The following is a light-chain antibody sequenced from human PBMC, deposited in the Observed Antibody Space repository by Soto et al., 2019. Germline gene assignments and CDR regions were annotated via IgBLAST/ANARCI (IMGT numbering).Light chain of an antibody. Sequence: EVVMTLSPATLSVSPAERATLSCRASQSVSSNLAWYQQKPGQAPRLLIYGASSRATGIPDRFSGSGSGTDFTPTISRLEPEDFAVYYCQQYGSSSWTFGQGTKVDIK. J-gene: IGKJ1*01. CDR3: QQYGSSSWT. V-gene: IGKV3-20*01. CDR2: GAS. CDR1: QSVSSN.